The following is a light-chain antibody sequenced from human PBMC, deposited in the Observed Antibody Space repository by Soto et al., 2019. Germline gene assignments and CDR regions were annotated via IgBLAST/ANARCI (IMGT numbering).Light chain of an antibody. CDR2: AAS. Sequence: DIQMTQSPSSLSASVGDRVTITCRASQSISSYLNWYQQKPGKAPKLLIYAASSLQSGVPSRFSVCGSGTDFTLTISSLQPEDFATYYCQQSYSTPTFGGGTKVEIK. CDR3: QQSYSTPT. V-gene: IGKV1-39*01. CDR1: QSISSY. J-gene: IGKJ4*01.